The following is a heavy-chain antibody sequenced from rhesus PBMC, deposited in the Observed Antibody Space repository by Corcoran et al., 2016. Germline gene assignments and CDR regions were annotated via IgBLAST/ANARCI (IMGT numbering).Heavy chain of an antibody. CDR2: ISGSGGGT. V-gene: IGHV4-106*01. CDR3: ARDQWGSAGGVQLPFTH. CDR1: GGSLSDDYY. Sequence: QVQLQESGPGLVKPSEPLSLTCAVSGGSLSDDYYWKWIRQPPGQGQEWIGYISGSGGGTNYNPSLTKRVTISIDTSKNQFSLKLNSVTAADTAVYYCARDQWGSAGGVQLPFTHWGQGALVTVSS. J-gene: IGHJ1*01. D-gene: IGHD2-39*02.